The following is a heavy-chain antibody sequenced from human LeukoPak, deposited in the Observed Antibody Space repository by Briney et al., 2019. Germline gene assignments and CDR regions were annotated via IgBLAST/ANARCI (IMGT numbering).Heavy chain of an antibody. V-gene: IGHV1-46*01. CDR3: ARDKDYYDSSGYYYIDY. CDR2: INPSGGST. D-gene: IGHD3-22*01. Sequence: GASVKVSCKASGYTFTSYYMHWVRQAPGQGLEWMGIINPSGGSTSYAQKFQGRVIMTMDTSLSTVDVELISLTSAQTAVYYCARDKDYYDSSGYYYIDYWGQGTLVTVSS. CDR1: GYTFTSYY. J-gene: IGHJ4*02.